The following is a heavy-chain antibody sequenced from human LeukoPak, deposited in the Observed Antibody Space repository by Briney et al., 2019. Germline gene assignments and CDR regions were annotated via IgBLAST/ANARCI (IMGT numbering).Heavy chain of an antibody. CDR1: GGSISSSNW. Sequence: ASETLSLTCAVSGGSISSSNWWSWVSQPPGKGLEWIGEIYHSGSTNYNPSLKSRVTIPVDKSKNQFSLKLSSVTAADTAVYYCARVAVAGTIDYWGQGTLVTVSS. J-gene: IGHJ4*02. CDR2: IYHSGST. D-gene: IGHD6-19*01. CDR3: ARVAVAGTIDY. V-gene: IGHV4-4*02.